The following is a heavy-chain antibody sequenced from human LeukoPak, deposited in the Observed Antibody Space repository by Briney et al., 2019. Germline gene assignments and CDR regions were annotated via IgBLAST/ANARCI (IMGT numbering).Heavy chain of an antibody. J-gene: IGHJ4*02. Sequence: SETLSLTCTVSGGSITTYYWSWIRQPPGKGLEWIGYIYYSRGTMYNPSLKSRVAISIDTSKSQLSLKVNSVTAADTAVYYCAKQDGLRGDYWGQGTLVTVSS. CDR2: IYYSRGT. V-gene: IGHV4-59*08. CDR3: AKQDGLRGDY. CDR1: GGSITTYY. D-gene: IGHD5-12*01.